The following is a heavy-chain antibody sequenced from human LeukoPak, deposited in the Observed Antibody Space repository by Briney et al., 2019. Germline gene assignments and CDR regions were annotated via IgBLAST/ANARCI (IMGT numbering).Heavy chain of an antibody. CDR1: EFDFSSHA. J-gene: IGHJ3*02. D-gene: IGHD3-16*01. V-gene: IGHV3-23*01. CDR3: ARSLTSVGDDAFDI. CDR2: ISISGSKT. Sequence: GGSLRLSCAASEFDFSSHAMTWVRQAPGKGLEWVSAISISGSKTYYADSVKGRFTISRDNSKNTLYLQMNSLRAEDTAVYYCARSLTSVGDDAFDIWGQGTMVTVSS.